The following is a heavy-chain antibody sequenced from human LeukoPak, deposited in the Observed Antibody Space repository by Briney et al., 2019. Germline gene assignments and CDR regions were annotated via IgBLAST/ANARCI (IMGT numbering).Heavy chain of an antibody. V-gene: IGHV4-34*01. J-gene: IGHJ4*02. CDR1: GGSFSGYY. D-gene: IGHD6-6*01. CDR2: INHSGST. CDR3: ARGYSSSRTFDY. Sequence: SGTLSLTCAVYGGSFSGYYWSWIRQPPGKGLEWIGEINHSGSTNYNPSLKSRVTISVDTSKNQFSLKLSSVTAADTAVYYCARGYSSSRTFDYWGQGTLVTVSS.